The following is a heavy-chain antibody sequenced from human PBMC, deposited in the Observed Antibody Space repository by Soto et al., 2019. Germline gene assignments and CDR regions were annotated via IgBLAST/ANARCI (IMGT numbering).Heavy chain of an antibody. D-gene: IGHD1-20*01. J-gene: IGHJ6*02. CDR3: ARVPTRITGTNYYYGMDV. CDR1: GGSISSGDYY. CDR2: IYYSGST. Sequence: SETLSLTCTVSGGSISSGDYYWSWIRQPPGKGLEWIGYIYYSGSTYYNPSLKSRVTISVDTSKNQFSLKLSSVTAADTAVYYCARVPTRITGTNYYYGMDVWGQGTPVTVYS. V-gene: IGHV4-30-4*01.